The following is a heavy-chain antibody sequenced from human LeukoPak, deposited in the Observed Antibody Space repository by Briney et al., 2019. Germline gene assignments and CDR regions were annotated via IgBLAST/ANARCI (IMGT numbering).Heavy chain of an antibody. Sequence: SETLSLTCAVYGGSFSGYYWSWIRQPPGKGLEWIGEINHSGSTNYNPSLKSRVTISVDTSKNQFSLKLSSVTAADTAVYYCARESFAVGAFDIWGQGTMVTVSS. D-gene: IGHD3-3*01. V-gene: IGHV4-34*01. CDR2: INHSGST. J-gene: IGHJ3*02. CDR1: GGSFSGYY. CDR3: ARESFAVGAFDI.